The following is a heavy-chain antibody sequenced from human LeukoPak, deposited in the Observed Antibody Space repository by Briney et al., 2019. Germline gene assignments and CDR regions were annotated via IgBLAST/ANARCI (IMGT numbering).Heavy chain of an antibody. CDR3: ATAQDYGEYVLGYFDY. J-gene: IGHJ4*02. Sequence: ASVKVSCKASDYTFSTYVISWVRQAPGQGPEWMGWISPYKGNAIYAQKLQGRVTMTTDTSTSTPYMELRSLTSDDTAVYYCATAQDYGEYVLGYFDYWGQGTLVTVSS. CDR2: ISPYKGNA. D-gene: IGHD4-17*01. CDR1: DYTFSTYV. V-gene: IGHV1-18*01.